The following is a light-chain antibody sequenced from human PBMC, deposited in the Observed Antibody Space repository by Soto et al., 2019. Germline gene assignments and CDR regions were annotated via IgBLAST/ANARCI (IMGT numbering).Light chain of an antibody. CDR3: CSYAHRSPPLYV. V-gene: IGLV3-21*02. CDR1: NIGSKS. Sequence: SYELTQPPSVSVAPGQTARITCGGNNIGSKSVHWYQQKPGQAPVLVVYDDSDRPSGIPERFSGSNSGNTATLTISRVEAGDEADYYCCSYAHRSPPLYVFGTGTKVTVL. CDR2: DDS. J-gene: IGLJ1*01.